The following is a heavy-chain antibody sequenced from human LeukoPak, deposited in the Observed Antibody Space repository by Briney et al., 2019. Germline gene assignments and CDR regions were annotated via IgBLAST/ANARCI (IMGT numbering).Heavy chain of an antibody. D-gene: IGHD3-3*01. V-gene: IGHV3-21*01. CDR1: GFTFSAYS. J-gene: IGHJ5*02. CDR3: ARDQGFLEWDHNSWFDP. Sequence: GGSLRLSCAASGFTFSAYSMNWVRQAPGKGLEWVSSISSSNSYIYYADSVKGRFTISRDNAKNSLYLQMNSLRADDTAVYYCARDQGFLEWDHNSWFDPWGQGTLVTVSS. CDR2: ISSSNSYI.